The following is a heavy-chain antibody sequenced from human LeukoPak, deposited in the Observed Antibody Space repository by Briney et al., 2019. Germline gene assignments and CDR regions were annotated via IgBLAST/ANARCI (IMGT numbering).Heavy chain of an antibody. V-gene: IGHV4-39*01. J-gene: IGHJ5*02. CDR3: ARQRRIGDHIVVVPAATPYNWFDP. Sequence: SETLSLTCTVSGGSISSSSYYWGWIRQPPGKGLEWIGRIYTSGSTNYNPSLKRRVTISVNTSNNQYSLKLSSVTAAHTAVYYCARQRRIGDHIVVVPAATPYNWFDPWGQGTLVTVSS. CDR1: GGSISSSSYY. D-gene: IGHD2-2*01. CDR2: IYTSGST.